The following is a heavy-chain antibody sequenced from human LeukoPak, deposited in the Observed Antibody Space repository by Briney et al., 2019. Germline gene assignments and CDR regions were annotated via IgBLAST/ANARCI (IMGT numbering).Heavy chain of an antibody. CDR1: DDSITMYY. Sequence: PSETLSLTCSVSDDSITMYYWSWIRQPPGKGLEWIGYIYYSGSTNYNPSLKSRVTISVDTSKNQFSLKLSSVTAADTAVYYCARDAGYCSGGSCSNYYYYYMDVWGKGTTVTISS. D-gene: IGHD2-15*01. V-gene: IGHV4-59*12. CDR3: ARDAGYCSGGSCSNYYYYYMDV. CDR2: IYYSGST. J-gene: IGHJ6*03.